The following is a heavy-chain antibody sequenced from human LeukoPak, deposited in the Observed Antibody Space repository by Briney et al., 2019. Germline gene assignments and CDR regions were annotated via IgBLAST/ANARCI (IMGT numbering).Heavy chain of an antibody. CDR2: INPSGGST. Sequence: PGGSLRLSCAASGYTFTSYYMHWVRQAPGQGLEWMGIINPSGGSTSYAQKFQGRVTMTRDMSTSTVYMELSSLRSEDTAVYYCARGDYEGWFDPWGQGTLVTVSS. CDR3: ARGDYEGWFDP. CDR1: GYTFTSYY. J-gene: IGHJ5*02. V-gene: IGHV1-46*01. D-gene: IGHD4-17*01.